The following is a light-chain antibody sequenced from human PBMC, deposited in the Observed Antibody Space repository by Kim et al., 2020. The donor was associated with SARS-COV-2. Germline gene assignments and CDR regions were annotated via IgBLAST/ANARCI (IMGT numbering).Light chain of an antibody. CDR1: SLRSYY. J-gene: IGLJ1*01. Sequence: SSELTQDPAVSVALGQTVRITCQGDSLRSYYASWYQQKPGQAPVLVIYGKNNRPSGIPDRFSGSSSGNTASLTITGAQAEDEADYYCNSRDSNDNHWFFG. CDR3: NSRDSNDNHWF. V-gene: IGLV3-19*01. CDR2: GKN.